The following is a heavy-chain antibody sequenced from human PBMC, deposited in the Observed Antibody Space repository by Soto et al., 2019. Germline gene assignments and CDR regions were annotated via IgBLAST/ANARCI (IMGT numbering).Heavy chain of an antibody. D-gene: IGHD3-10*01. CDR2: IYYSGST. V-gene: IGHV4-59*08. CDR3: ARHAFSAARGVIHDY. CDR1: GGSISPYY. J-gene: IGHJ4*02. Sequence: SETLSLTCTVSGGSISPYYWSWIRQPPGKGLEWIGYIYYSGSTNYNPSLKSRVTISVDTAKNQFSLKVRSVTAADTAVYYCARHAFSAARGVIHDYWGQGRLVTVSS.